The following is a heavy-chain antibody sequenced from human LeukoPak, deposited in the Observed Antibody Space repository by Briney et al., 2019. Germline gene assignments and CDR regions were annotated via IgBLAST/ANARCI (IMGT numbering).Heavy chain of an antibody. CDR2: INAGNGNT. V-gene: IGHV1-3*01. D-gene: IGHD2-15*01. CDR3: ARRRIYCSGGSCSFDY. Sequence: GASVKVSCKASGYTFTSYAMHWVRQAPGQRLEWMGWINAGNGNTKYSQKFQGRVTMTRDTSTSTVYMELSSLRSEDTAVYYCARRRIYCSGGSCSFDYWGQGTLVTVSS. J-gene: IGHJ4*02. CDR1: GYTFTSYA.